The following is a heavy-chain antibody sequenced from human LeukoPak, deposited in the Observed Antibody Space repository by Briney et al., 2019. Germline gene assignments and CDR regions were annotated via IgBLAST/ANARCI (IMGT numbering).Heavy chain of an antibody. Sequence: SETLSLTCTVSGGSISSGGYYWSWIRQHPGTGLEWIGYIYYSGSTYYNPSLKSRVTISVDTSKNQFSLKLSSVTAADTAVYYCARDRGYSSGYSRYFDYWGQGTLVTVSS. CDR1: GGSISSGGYY. J-gene: IGHJ4*02. D-gene: IGHD3-22*01. V-gene: IGHV4-31*03. CDR2: IYYSGST. CDR3: ARDRGYSSGYSRYFDY.